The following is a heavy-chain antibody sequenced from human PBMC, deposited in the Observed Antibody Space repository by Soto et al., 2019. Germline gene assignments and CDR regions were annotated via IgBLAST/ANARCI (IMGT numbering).Heavy chain of an antibody. V-gene: IGHV3-11*03. CDR3: AGGQDNLAVNFDY. D-gene: IGHD1-1*01. J-gene: IGHJ4*02. Sequence: GGSLRLSCAASGSSFSDYYMIWIRQSPGRGLEWLLYITSSSSYTHYADSVKGRFTISRDNAKNSLYLQMNSLRAEDTAVYYCAGGQDNLAVNFDYWGQGTPVTVSS. CDR1: GSSFSDYY. CDR2: ITSSSSYT.